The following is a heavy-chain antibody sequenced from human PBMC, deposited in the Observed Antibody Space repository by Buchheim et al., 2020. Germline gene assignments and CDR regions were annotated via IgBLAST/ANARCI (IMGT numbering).Heavy chain of an antibody. V-gene: IGHV3-30*18. Sequence: QVQLVESGGGVVQPGRSLRLSCAASGFTFSSYGMHWVRQAPGKGLEWVAVISYDGSNKYYADSVKGRFTISRANYKHTLDLQMNSLRAEDTAVYYCAKSDIVLMVYEYYFDYWGQGTL. CDR3: AKSDIVLMVYEYYFDY. CDR2: ISYDGSNK. J-gene: IGHJ4*02. D-gene: IGHD2-8*01. CDR1: GFTFSSYG.